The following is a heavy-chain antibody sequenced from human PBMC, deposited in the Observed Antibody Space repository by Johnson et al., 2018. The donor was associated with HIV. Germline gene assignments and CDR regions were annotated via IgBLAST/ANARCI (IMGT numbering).Heavy chain of an antibody. CDR3: AKGAFCGGDCYATEDVFDL. Sequence: VQLVESGGGLVQPGGSLRLSCAASGFIFRNYWMYWVRQAPGKGLVWVARIYSDGSDTAYADSVKGRFTISRDNAKKMLYLQMNSLRPEDTAVYHCAKGAFCGGDCYATEDVFDLWGQGTMVTVSS. CDR2: IYSDGSDT. J-gene: IGHJ3*01. CDR1: GFIFRNYW. D-gene: IGHD2-21*01. V-gene: IGHV3-74*03.